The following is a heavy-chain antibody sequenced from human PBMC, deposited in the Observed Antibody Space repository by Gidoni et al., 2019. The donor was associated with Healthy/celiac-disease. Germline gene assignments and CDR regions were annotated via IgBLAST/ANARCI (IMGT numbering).Heavy chain of an antibody. V-gene: IGHV3-23*01. CDR1: GFTFSSNA. Sequence: EVQLLESGGGLVQPGGSLRLSCAAYGFTFSSNAMSWVRQAPGQGLEWVSSISASGGSTYYADSVKGRFTISRDNSKNTLYLQMNSLRAEDTAVYYCAKTSTLVVPAAKTGLHYFDYWGQGTLVTVSS. J-gene: IGHJ4*02. D-gene: IGHD2-2*01. CDR2: ISASGGST. CDR3: AKTSTLVVPAAKTGLHYFDY.